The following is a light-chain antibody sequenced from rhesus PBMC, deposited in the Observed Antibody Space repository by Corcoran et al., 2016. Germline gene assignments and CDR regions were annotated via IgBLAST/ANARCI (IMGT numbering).Light chain of an antibody. V-gene: IGLV2-32*02. CDR1: SSDIGLYKY. CDR2: EVS. Sequence: QAALTQPRSVSGSPGQSVSISCTGSSSDIGLYKYVSWYQQYPGRAPKLIIYEVSEWPSGVSGRFSGSKSGNTASLTISGLRPEDEADYYCTSYVGNHLYRFGSGTRLTV. J-gene: IGLJ1*01. CDR3: TSYVGNHLYR.